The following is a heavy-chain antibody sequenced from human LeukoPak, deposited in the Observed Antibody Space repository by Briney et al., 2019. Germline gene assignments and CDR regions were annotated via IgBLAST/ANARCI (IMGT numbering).Heavy chain of an antibody. CDR2: NYYSGST. V-gene: IGHV4-39*01. CDR3: ASRYYSYYYMDV. CDR1: GVSISSMSYY. Sequence: SETLSLTCNVSGVSISSMSYYWGWIRQPPGKGLEWIGSNYYSGSTDYNPSLKSRVTISVDTSKNQFSLKLTSVTAADTAVYYCASRYYSYYYMDVWGKGTTVIVS. J-gene: IGHJ6*03.